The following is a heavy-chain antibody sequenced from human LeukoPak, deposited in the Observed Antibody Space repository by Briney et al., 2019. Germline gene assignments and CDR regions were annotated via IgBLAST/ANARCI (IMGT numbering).Heavy chain of an antibody. CDR3: ARALGHYYDSSGLND. CDR1: GYTFTSYG. V-gene: IGHV1-18*01. D-gene: IGHD3-22*01. CDR2: ISAYNGNT. J-gene: IGHJ4*02. Sequence: RASVEVSCKASGYTFTSYGISWVRQAPGQGLEWMGWISAYNGNTNYAQKLQGRVTMTTDTSTSTAYMELRSLRSDDTAVYYCARALGHYYDSSGLNDWGQGTLVTVSS.